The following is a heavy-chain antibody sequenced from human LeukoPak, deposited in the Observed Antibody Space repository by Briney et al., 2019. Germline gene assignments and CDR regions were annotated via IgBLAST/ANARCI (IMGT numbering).Heavy chain of an antibody. J-gene: IGHJ6*03. V-gene: IGHV6-1*01. D-gene: IGHD6-13*01. CDR3: ARETGSSRPSYYYYYMDV. CDR1: GDSVSSNSAA. CDR2: TYYRSKWYN. Sequence: SQTLSLTCAISGDSVSSNSAAWNWIRQSPSRGLEWLGRTYYRSKWYNDYAVSVKSRITINPDTSKNQFSLQLNSVTPEDTAVYYCARETGSSRPSYYYYYMDVWGKGTTVTISS.